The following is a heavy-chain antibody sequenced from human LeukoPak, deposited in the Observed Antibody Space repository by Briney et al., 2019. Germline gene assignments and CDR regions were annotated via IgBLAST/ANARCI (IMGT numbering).Heavy chain of an antibody. V-gene: IGHV1-2*02. CDR1: GYTFTSYY. Sequence: ASVKVSCKASGYTFTSYYMHWVRQAPGQGLEWMGWITTHSGDTNYAQKFQGRVIMTRDTSISTAYMELSRLTSDDTAVYYCARRRDGYNFHYWGQGTLVTVSS. CDR3: ARRRDGYNFHY. CDR2: ITTHSGDT. J-gene: IGHJ4*02. D-gene: IGHD5-24*01.